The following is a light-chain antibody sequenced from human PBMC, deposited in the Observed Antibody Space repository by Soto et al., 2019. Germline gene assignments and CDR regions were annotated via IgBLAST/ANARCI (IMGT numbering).Light chain of an antibody. J-gene: IGKJ5*01. CDR3: QQRSNWPAN. CDR2: GAS. Sequence: EIVLTQSPATLSLSPGERATLSCRASQTISTYLAWYQQKPDQAPRLLIYGASNRATGIPARFSGSGSGTDFTLTISNLEPEDFAVYYCQQRSNWPANFGQGTRLEIK. V-gene: IGKV3-11*01. CDR1: QTISTY.